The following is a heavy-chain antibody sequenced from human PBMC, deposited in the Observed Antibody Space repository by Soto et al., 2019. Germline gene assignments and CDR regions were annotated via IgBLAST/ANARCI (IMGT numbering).Heavy chain of an antibody. CDR2: ISARGGSS. D-gene: IGHD5-12*01. CDR1: GFSFSSYA. J-gene: IGHJ4*02. CDR3: AKGSIEYSASVDN. V-gene: IGHV3-23*01. Sequence: VQLLESGGGLVQPGGSLRLSCAASGFSFSSYAMVWVRQAPGKGLEWVSVISARGGSSYFADSVKGRFTISRYNSKNVLSLEMNSLRAEDTAIYFCAKGSIEYSASVDNWGQGPLVLVSS.